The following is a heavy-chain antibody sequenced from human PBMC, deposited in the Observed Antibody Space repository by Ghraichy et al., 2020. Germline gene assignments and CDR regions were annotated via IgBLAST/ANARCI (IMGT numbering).Heavy chain of an antibody. D-gene: IGHD6-19*01. V-gene: IGHV4-4*07. J-gene: IGHJ4*02. Sequence: SETLSLTCTVSGGSISSYYWSWIRQPAGKGLEWIGRIYTSGSTNYNPSLKSRVTMSVDTSKNQFSLKLNSVTAADTAVYYCARDWGWLDDPYYFDYWGQGTLVTVSS. CDR1: GGSISSYY. CDR2: IYTSGST. CDR3: ARDWGWLDDPYYFDY.